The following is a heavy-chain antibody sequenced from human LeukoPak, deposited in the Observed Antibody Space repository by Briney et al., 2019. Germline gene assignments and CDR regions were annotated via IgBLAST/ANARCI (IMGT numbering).Heavy chain of an antibody. Sequence: PSETLSLTCAVYGGSFSGYYWSWIRQPPGKGLEWIGEINHSGSTNYNPSLKSRVTISVDTSKNQFSLKLSSVTAADTAVYYCAKDSSFLGGTFISWGQGTLVTVSS. CDR2: INHSGST. CDR1: GGSFSGYY. V-gene: IGHV4-34*01. CDR3: AKDSSFLGGTFIS. J-gene: IGHJ4*02. D-gene: IGHD3-16*01.